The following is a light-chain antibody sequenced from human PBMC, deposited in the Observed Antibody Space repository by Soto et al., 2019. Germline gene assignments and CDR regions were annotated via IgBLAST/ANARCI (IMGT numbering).Light chain of an antibody. CDR1: QSVSSY. CDR2: DAS. CDR3: QQRSN. J-gene: IGKJ2*01. V-gene: IGKV3-11*01. Sequence: EIVLTQSPATLSLSPGERATLSCRASQSVSSYLAWYQQKPGQAPRLLIYDASNMATGIPARFSGSGSGTDLTLTISSREPEDFAVYYCQQRSNFGQGTKLQI.